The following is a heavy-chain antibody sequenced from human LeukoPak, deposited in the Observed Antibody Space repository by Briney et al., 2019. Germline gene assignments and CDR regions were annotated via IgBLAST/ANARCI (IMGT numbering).Heavy chain of an antibody. CDR3: ARRPNRGYSFVHQGAFDV. CDR2: IYYSGST. Sequence: SETLSLTCTVSGGSISSSNYYWGWIRQPPGKGLEWIGSIYYSGSTYYNPSLKSRVTISVDTSQNQFSLKLSSVTAADTAVYFCARRPNRGYSFVHQGAFDVWGQGTMVTVSS. D-gene: IGHD5-18*01. V-gene: IGHV4-39*01. CDR1: GGSISSSNYY. J-gene: IGHJ3*01.